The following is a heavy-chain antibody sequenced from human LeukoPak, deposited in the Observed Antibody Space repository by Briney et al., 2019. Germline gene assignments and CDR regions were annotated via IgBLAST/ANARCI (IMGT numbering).Heavy chain of an antibody. V-gene: IGHV1-69*13. CDR3: ARDSGYYDSSGYYY. Sequence: SVKVSCKASGGTFSSHAISWVRQAPGQGLEWMGGIIPIFGTANYAQKFQGRVTITADESTSTAYMELSSLRSGDTAVYYCARDSGYYDSSGYYYWGQGTLVTVSS. CDR1: GGTFSSHA. J-gene: IGHJ4*02. D-gene: IGHD3-22*01. CDR2: IIPIFGTA.